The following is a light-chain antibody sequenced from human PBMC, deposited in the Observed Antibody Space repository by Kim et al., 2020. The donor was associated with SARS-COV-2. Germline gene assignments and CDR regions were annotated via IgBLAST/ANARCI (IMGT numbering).Light chain of an antibody. V-gene: IGKV3-20*01. CDR3: QQYGSSPWT. Sequence: APGERATLSCRASQSVSSTYLAWYQQKPGQAPRLLMYGASSRATGIPDRFSGSGSGTDFTLTISRLEPEDFAVYYCQQYGSSPWTFGQGTKVEIK. CDR2: GAS. J-gene: IGKJ1*01. CDR1: QSVSSTY.